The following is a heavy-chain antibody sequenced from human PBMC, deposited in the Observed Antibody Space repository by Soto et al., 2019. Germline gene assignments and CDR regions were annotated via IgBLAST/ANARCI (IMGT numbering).Heavy chain of an antibody. V-gene: IGHV2-70*04. CDR2: IDWDDDK. J-gene: IGHJ4*02. Sequence: GPTLVNARKTRTLTCTFSGFPLSTSGMRVSWIRQPPAKALEGLARIDWDDDKFYSTSLKTRLTISKDTSKNQVVLTMTNMDPVDTATYYCARIPPDYGDYEYYFDYWGQGTLVTVSP. CDR3: ARIPPDYGDYEYYFDY. D-gene: IGHD4-17*01. CDR1: GFPLSTSGMR.